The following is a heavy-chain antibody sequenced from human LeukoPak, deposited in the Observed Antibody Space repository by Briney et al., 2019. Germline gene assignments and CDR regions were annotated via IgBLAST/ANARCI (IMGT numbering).Heavy chain of an antibody. J-gene: IGHJ1*01. D-gene: IGHD3-22*01. CDR3: ARGYYDSSDYEYFQH. V-gene: IGHV1-2*02. CDR2: INPNSGGT. Sequence: GASVKVSCKASGYTFTGYYIHWVRQAPGQGLEWMGWINPNSGGTNSAQKFQGRVTMTRDTSIITAYMELSRLRSDDTAVYFCARGYYDSSDYEYFQHWGQGTLVTVSS. CDR1: GYTFTGYY.